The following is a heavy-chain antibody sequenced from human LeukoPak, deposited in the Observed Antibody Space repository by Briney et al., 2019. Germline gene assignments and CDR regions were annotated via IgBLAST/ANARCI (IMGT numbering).Heavy chain of an antibody. CDR3: AKEGGSGAPFDY. J-gene: IGHJ4*02. CDR1: GFTFGSYG. Sequence: PGGSLRLSCAASGFTFGSYGMNWVRQAPGKGLEWVSAISASGSNKYYADSVKGRFTISRDNFQDTLYPQMSSLRAEDTAVYFCAKEGGSGAPFDYWGQGTLVTVSS. V-gene: IGHV3-23*01. CDR2: ISASGSNK. D-gene: IGHD3-16*01.